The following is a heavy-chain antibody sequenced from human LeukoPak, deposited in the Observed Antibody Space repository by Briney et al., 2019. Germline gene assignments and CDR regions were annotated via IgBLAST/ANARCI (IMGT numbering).Heavy chain of an antibody. CDR3: AMRVREQRDTSPGNWLDP. CDR2: IYGGRT. V-gene: IGHV4-59*08. Sequence: SETRSLTCTVSGGSLGGNGWNWIRQSSEGGLEWIGRIYGGRTKYNPSLMSRVTISFDTSKNQFSLNLRSVTAADTAVYYCAMRVREQRDTSPGNWLDPWGQGTLVTVSS. D-gene: IGHD1/OR15-1a*01. CDR1: GGSLGGNG. J-gene: IGHJ5*02.